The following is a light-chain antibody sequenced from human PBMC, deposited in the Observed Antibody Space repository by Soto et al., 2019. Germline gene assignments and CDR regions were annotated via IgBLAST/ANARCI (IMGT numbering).Light chain of an antibody. Sequence: QLVLTQSPSASASLGASVKLTCTLSSGHSSYAIAWHQKQPGKRPRYLMDLNNDGSHTKGDGIPDRFSGSSSGAERYLTISSLQSEDEADYYCQTWGTGFQVFGGGPQLTVL. CDR1: SGHSSYA. CDR3: QTWGTGFQV. V-gene: IGLV4-69*01. CDR2: LNNDGSH. J-gene: IGLJ2*01.